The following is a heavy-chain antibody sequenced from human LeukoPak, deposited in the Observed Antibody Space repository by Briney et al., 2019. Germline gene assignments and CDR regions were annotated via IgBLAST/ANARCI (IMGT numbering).Heavy chain of an antibody. Sequence: ASVKVSCKASGYTFTGYYMHWVRQAPGQGLEWMGWINPNSGDTNYAQKFQGRVTMTRDTSISTAYMELSRLRSDDTAVCYCSRDFGEPTGYYMDVWGKGTTVTVSS. CDR3: SRDFGEPTGYYMDV. D-gene: IGHD3-3*01. V-gene: IGHV1-2*02. CDR2: INPNSGDT. CDR1: GYTFTGYY. J-gene: IGHJ6*03.